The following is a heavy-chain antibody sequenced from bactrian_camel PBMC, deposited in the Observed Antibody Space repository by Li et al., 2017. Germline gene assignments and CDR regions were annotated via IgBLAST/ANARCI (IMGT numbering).Heavy chain of an antibody. D-gene: IGHD1*01. V-gene: IGHV3S45*01. CDR3: VTDASTPGLGAARY. CDR2: MYTGFGGGNI. Sequence: HVQLVESGGGSVQAGGSLRLSCAISGRSNENYFLAWSRQPPGKEREGVAAMYTGFGGGNIYYDDSVKGRFTIFRDNVKNTLYLQMNGLKTEDSARYHCVTDASTPGLGAARYWGQGTQVTVS. J-gene: IGHJ4*01. CDR1: GRSNENYF.